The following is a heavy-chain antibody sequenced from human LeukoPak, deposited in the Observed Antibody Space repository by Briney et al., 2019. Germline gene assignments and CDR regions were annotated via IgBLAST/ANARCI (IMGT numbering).Heavy chain of an antibody. CDR1: GGSISSSSYY. V-gene: IGHV4-39*01. Sequence: NASETLSLTCTVSGGSISSSSYYWGWIRQPPGKGLEWIGSIYYSGSTYYNPSLKSRVTISVDTSKNQFSLKLSSVTAADTAVYYCARLESEWTRSGRAFDIWGQGTMVTVSS. J-gene: IGHJ3*02. CDR2: IYYSGST. CDR3: ARLESEWTRSGRAFDI. D-gene: IGHD3-3*01.